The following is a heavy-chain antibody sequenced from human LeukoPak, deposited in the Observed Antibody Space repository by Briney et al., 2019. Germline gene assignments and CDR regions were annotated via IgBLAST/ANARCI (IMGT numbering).Heavy chain of an antibody. D-gene: IGHD4-23*01. CDR1: GFTFSSYS. CDR2: ITSNGGTT. CDR3: ARGIRWASDY. V-gene: IGHV3-64*01. Sequence: QPGGSLRLSCAASGFTFSSYSMVWVRQAPGKGLEHVSGITSNGGTTYYGNSVKGRFTISRDNSKDTLYLQMGSLRTEDMAVYYCARGIRWASDYWGQGTPVTVAS. J-gene: IGHJ4*02.